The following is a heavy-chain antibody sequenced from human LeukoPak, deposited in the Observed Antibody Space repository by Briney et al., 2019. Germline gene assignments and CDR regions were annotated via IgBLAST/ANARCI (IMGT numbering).Heavy chain of an antibody. J-gene: IGHJ4*02. V-gene: IGHV3-74*01. CDR2: IHNDGTST. Sequence: GGSLRLSCAASGFTFSNYWMHWVRQAPGKGLVWVSRIHNDGTSTNYADSVKGRFTISRDNAKNTLYLEMNSLRAEDTAVYYCARGALYYDSSGYYFDYWGQGTLVTVSS. CDR3: ARGALYYDSSGYYFDY. D-gene: IGHD3-22*01. CDR1: GFTFSNYW.